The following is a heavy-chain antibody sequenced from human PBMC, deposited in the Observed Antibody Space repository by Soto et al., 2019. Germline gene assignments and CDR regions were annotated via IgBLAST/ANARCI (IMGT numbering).Heavy chain of an antibody. V-gene: IGHV3-21*01. D-gene: IGHD3-22*01. CDR2: ISSSSSYT. J-gene: IGHJ4*02. CDR3: ASDLTTYYYASSGSYYDY. CDR1: GFTFSSYN. Sequence: PGGSLRLSCAASGFTFSSYNMNWVRQAPGKGLEWVSSISSSSSYTYYADSVKGRFTISSDNAKNSLYLQMNSLRAEDTAVYYCASDLTTYYYASSGSYYDYWGQGTLVTVSS.